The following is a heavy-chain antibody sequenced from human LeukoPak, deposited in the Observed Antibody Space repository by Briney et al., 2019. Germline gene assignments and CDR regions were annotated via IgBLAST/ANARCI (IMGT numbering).Heavy chain of an antibody. CDR3: ARSTSWFGESYNWFDP. CDR2: IHYSGST. CDR1: GGSISSYY. J-gene: IGHJ5*02. D-gene: IGHD3-10*01. Sequence: SETLSLTCTVSGGSISSYYWSWIRQPPGKGLEWIGYIHYSGSTNYNPSLKSRVTISVDTSKNQFSLKLSSVTAADTAVYYCARSTSWFGESYNWFDPWGQGTLVTVSS. V-gene: IGHV4-59*01.